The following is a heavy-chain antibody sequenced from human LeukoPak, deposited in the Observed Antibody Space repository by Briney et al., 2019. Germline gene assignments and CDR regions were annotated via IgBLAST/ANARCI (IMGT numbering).Heavy chain of an antibody. D-gene: IGHD3-10*01. CDR3: ARGGTTSGDKLWFGEYDDY. CDR1: GYTFTSYN. J-gene: IGHJ4*02. CDR2: MNPNSGNT. V-gene: IGHV1-8*01. Sequence: ASVKVSCKASGYTFTSYNINWVRQATGQGLEWMGWMNPNSGNTGYAQKFQGRVTMTRNTSISTAYMELSSLRSEDTAVYYCARGGTTSGDKLWFGEYDDYWGQGTLVTVSS.